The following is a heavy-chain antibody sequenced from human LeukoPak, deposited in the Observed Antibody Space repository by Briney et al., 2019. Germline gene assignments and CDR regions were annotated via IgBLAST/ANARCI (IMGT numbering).Heavy chain of an antibody. CDR1: GFTFSSCA. Sequence: GGSLRLSCAASGFTFSSCAMHWVRQAPGKGLDWVAFIRYDGTNKYYAESVKGRFTISRDNSKNTLYLEMNSLRAEDTALYYCAKDSSPTIFGVVPQHHLDYWGQGTLVTVSS. D-gene: IGHD3-3*01. V-gene: IGHV3-30*02. CDR2: IRYDGTNK. CDR3: AKDSSPTIFGVVPQHHLDY. J-gene: IGHJ4*02.